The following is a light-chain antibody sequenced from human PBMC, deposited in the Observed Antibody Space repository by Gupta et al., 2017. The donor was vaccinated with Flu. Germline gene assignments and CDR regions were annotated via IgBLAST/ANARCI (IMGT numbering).Light chain of an antibody. J-gene: IGKJ1*01. CDR1: QTIHRY. CDR2: GAS. CDR3: QQCISTPLT. V-gene: IGKV1-39*01. Sequence: DIQMTQSPSSLSASVGDRVTITCRASQTIHRYLNWYQGKPGKAPNLLTYGASTFQSGVPSRFRCSGSWRYFTVTIISLQPEDIGIYHCQQCISTPLTFGQGTKVESK.